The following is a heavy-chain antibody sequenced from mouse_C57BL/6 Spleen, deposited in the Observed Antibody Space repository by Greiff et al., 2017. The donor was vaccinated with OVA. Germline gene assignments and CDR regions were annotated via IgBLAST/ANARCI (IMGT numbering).Heavy chain of an antibody. J-gene: IGHJ1*03. D-gene: IGHD1-1*01. V-gene: IGHV2-4*01. CDR3: AKSGSSYWYFDV. Sequence: VQLQQSGPGLVQPSQSLSITCTVSGFSLTSYGVHWVRQPPGKGLEWMGVIWSGGSTDYNADFISRLSIRKDNSKSQVFFKMNSLQADDTSIYDCAKSGSSYWYFDVWGTGTTVTVSS. CDR1: GFSLTSYG. CDR2: IWSGGST.